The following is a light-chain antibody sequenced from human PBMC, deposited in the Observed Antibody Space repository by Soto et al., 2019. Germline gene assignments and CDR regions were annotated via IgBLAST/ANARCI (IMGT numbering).Light chain of an antibody. V-gene: IGLV2-14*01. CDR1: SSDVGGYNY. CDR3: PSYTSSISYV. J-gene: IGLJ1*01. CDR2: DVS. Sequence: QSVLTQPASVSGSPGQSITISCTGTSSDVGGYNYVSWYQQHPGKAPKLMLYDVSNRPSGVSNRFSGSKSGNTASLTVSGLQAEDEADYYCPSYTSSISYVFGTGTKVTVL.